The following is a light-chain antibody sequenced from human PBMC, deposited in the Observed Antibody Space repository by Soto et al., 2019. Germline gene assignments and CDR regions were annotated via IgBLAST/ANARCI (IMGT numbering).Light chain of an antibody. J-gene: IGKJ1*01. V-gene: IGKV3-20*01. CDR1: QTITRRF. CDR2: GAS. Sequence: EIVLTQSPGTLSLSEGERATLSCRASQTITRRFLAWYQQRRGQAPRLVIYGASTRATGIPERFSGSASGTDFTLTISRLEPEDFAVYYCHQYGASPWTFGQGTRVEIK. CDR3: HQYGASPWT.